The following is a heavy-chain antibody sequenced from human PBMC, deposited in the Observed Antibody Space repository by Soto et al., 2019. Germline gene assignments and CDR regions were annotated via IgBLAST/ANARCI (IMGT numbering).Heavy chain of an antibody. Sequence: GESLKISCQASGYTFSSYWIAWVRQMPGKGLEWVGIIYPGDSETRYSPSLQGQVTISADRSTTTAYLQWSSLKASESGTHYCARFRVKLEVTTMSSLNNCGRETLVTVS. CDR1: GYTFSSYW. CDR2: IYPGDSET. D-gene: IGHD4-17*01. J-gene: IGHJ4*01. CDR3: ARFRVKLEVTTMSSLNN. V-gene: IGHV5-51*01.